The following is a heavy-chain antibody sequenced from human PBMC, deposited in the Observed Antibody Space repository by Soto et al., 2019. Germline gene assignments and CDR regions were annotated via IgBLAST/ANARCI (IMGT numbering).Heavy chain of an antibody. Sequence: SETLSLTCAVDGGSFSGYYWSWIRQPPGKGLEWIGEINHSGSTNYNPSLKSRVTISVDTSKNQFSLKLSSVTAADTAVYDCGSQYHTNGYCDFSAQGTLVTGS. CDR1: GGSFSGYY. J-gene: IGHJ4*02. D-gene: IGHD2-2*03. CDR2: INHSGST. CDR3: GSQYHTNGYCDF. V-gene: IGHV4-34*01.